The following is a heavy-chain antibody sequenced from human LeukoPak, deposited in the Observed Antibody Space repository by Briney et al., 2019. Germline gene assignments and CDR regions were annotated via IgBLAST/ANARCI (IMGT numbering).Heavy chain of an antibody. J-gene: IGHJ6*03. CDR1: GFTFSSSD. CDR2: IGTVGDT. Sequence: GGSLRLSCAASGFTFSSSDMHWVRQATGKGLEWVSAIGTVGDTYYAASVKGRFTISRENAKNSLYLQMNSLRDGDTAVYYCAKGTMIRQTRGALYYNMDVWGKGTTVTISS. V-gene: IGHV3-13*01. D-gene: IGHD3-10*01. CDR3: AKGTMIRQTRGALYYNMDV.